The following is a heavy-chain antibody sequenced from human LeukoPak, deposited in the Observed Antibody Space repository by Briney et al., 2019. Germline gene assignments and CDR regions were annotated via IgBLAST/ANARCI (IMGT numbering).Heavy chain of an antibody. Sequence: GGCLRLSCAASGFTFSSYEMNWVRQAPGKGLEWVSYISSSGSTIYYADSVKGRFTISRDNAKNSLYLQMNSLRAEDTAVYYCARGPEYYDILTGYLDYWGQGTLVTVSS. CDR3: ARGPEYYDILTGYLDY. V-gene: IGHV3-48*03. D-gene: IGHD3-9*01. J-gene: IGHJ4*02. CDR2: ISSSGSTI. CDR1: GFTFSSYE.